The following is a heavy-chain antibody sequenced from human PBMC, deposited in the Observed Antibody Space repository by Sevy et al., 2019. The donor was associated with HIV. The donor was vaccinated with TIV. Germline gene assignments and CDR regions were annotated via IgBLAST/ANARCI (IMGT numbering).Heavy chain of an antibody. CDR2: ISGSGNTI. CDR1: GFIFSDYY. D-gene: IGHD2-8*01. J-gene: IGHJ4*02. Sequence: GGSLRLSCAASGFIFSDYYMSWIRQAPGKGLEWVSYISGSGNTIYYTDSVKGRFTISRDNSKNTLYLQMNSLRGNDTAVYYCARVAVSYCTNDCYHRFDYWGPGALVTVSS. CDR3: ARVAVSYCTNDCYHRFDY. V-gene: IGHV3-11*04.